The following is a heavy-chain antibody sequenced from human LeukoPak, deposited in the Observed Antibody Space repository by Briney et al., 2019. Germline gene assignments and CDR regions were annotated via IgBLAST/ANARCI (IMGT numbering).Heavy chain of an antibody. D-gene: IGHD3-22*01. Sequence: SETLSLTCTVSGYSISSGYYWGWIRQPPGKGLEWIGSIYHSGSTYYNPSLKSRVTISVDTSKNQFSLKLSSVTAADTAVYYCARLRPYYYDSSGYYYFDYWGQGTLVTVSS. CDR2: IYHSGST. CDR3: ARLRPYYYDSSGYYYFDY. CDR1: GYSISSGYY. V-gene: IGHV4-38-2*02. J-gene: IGHJ4*02.